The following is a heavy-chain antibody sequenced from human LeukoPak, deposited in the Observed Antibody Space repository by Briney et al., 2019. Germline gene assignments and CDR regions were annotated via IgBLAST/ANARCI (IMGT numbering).Heavy chain of an antibody. Sequence: SETLSLTCTVSGGSINSYYWSWIRQPPGMGLEWIGYFYYSGTTNYNPSLKSRVTISVDTSKNQFSLKLSSVTAADTAVYYCACLTTADAFDIWGQGAMVTVSS. D-gene: IGHD3-22*01. CDR2: FYYSGTT. CDR1: GGSINSYY. CDR3: ACLTTADAFDI. V-gene: IGHV4-59*01. J-gene: IGHJ3*02.